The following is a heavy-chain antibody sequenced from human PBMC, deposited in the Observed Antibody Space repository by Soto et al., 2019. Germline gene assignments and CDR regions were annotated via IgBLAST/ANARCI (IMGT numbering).Heavy chain of an antibody. CDR3: ARKDKSGYFNWFDP. Sequence: PGESLKISCRTSAYRFTSYWIAWVRQMPGKGLEWMGIIFPSDSDTRYSPSFQGQVTISADRSTSTVFLQWASLKASDTAVYFCARKDKSGYFNWFDPWGQGTLVTVSS. D-gene: IGHD3-22*01. CDR1: AYRFTSYW. CDR2: IFPSDSDT. J-gene: IGHJ5*02. V-gene: IGHV5-51*01.